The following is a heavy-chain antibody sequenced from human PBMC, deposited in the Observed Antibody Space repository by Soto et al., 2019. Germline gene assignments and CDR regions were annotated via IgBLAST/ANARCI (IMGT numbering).Heavy chain of an antibody. CDR3: ARYAWPSAYNWFDP. V-gene: IGHV4-59*01. CDR2: IYYSGST. J-gene: IGHJ5*02. Sequence: PSETLSLTCTVSGGSISSYYWSWIRQPPGKGLEWIGYIYYSGSTNYNPSLKSRVTISVDTSKNQFSLKLSSVTAAVTAVYYCARYAWPSAYNWFDPWGQGTLVTVSS. CDR1: GGSISSYY. D-gene: IGHD2-2*01.